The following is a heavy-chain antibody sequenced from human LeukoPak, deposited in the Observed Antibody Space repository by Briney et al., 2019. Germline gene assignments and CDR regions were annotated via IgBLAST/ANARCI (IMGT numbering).Heavy chain of an antibody. D-gene: IGHD3-22*01. CDR2: MNPNSGNT. CDR3: VKVSYYYDSSDYYVMYYFDY. Sequence: ASVKVSCKASGYTFTSYDINWVRQATGQGLEWMGWMNPNSGNTGYAQKFQGRVTITRNTSISTAYMELSSLRSEDTAVYYCVKVSYYYDSSDYYVMYYFDYWGQGTLVTVSS. CDR1: GYTFTSYD. J-gene: IGHJ4*02. V-gene: IGHV1-8*03.